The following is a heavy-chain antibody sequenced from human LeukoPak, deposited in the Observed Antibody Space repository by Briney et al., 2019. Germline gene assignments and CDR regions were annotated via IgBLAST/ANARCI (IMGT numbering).Heavy chain of an antibody. J-gene: IGHJ5*02. Sequence: PSETLSLTCAVSGGSISSGGYSWRWIRQPPGKGLEWIGYIYHSGSTYYNPSLKSRVTISVDRSKNQFSLKLSSVTAADTAVYYCARDGAYCSSTSCSHWFDPWGQGTLVTVSS. CDR3: ARDGAYCSSTSCSHWFDP. V-gene: IGHV4-30-2*01. CDR2: IYHSGST. CDR1: GGSISSGGYS. D-gene: IGHD2-2*01.